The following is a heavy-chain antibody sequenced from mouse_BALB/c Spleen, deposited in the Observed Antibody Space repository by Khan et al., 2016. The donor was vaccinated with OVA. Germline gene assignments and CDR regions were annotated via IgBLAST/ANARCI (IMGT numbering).Heavy chain of an antibody. J-gene: IGHJ3*01. D-gene: IGHD4-1*01. Sequence: EVHLVESGGDLVKPGGSLKLSCAASGFTFSSYSMSWVRQTPDKRLEWVASISSGGDYTYYPDSVKGRFTISRDNAKNTLYLQMSDLKSEDTAMYYCADNVTGSFAYWGQGTLVTVSA. CDR2: ISSGGDYT. CDR3: ADNVTGSFAY. V-gene: IGHV5-6*01. CDR1: GFTFSSYS.